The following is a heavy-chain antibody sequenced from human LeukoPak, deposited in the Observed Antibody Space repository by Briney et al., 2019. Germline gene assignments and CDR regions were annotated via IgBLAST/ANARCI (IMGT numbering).Heavy chain of an antibody. CDR1: GFTFSNYW. Sequence: GGSLRLSCAASGFTFSNYWIHWVRHAPGKGPVWVSRINPAGNYANYADSVKGRFTISRDNAKNTVYLQMNSLRAEDTALFYCVRDWDHYDFDSWGQGTLVTVSS. CDR2: INPAGNYA. CDR3: VRDWDHYDFDS. J-gene: IGHJ5*01. V-gene: IGHV3-74*01. D-gene: IGHD3-3*01.